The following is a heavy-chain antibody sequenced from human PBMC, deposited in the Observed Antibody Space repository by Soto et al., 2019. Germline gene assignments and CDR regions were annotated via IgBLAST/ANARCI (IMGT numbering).Heavy chain of an antibody. Sequence: SETLSLTCAVSGGSISSSNWWSWVRQPPGKGLEWIGEIYHSGSTNYNPSLKSRVTISVDKSKNQFSLKLSSVTAADTAVYYCARDYYGSGDPGTNYNWFDPWGQGTLVTVSS. CDR1: GGSISSSNW. D-gene: IGHD3-10*01. V-gene: IGHV4-4*02. CDR3: ARDYYGSGDPGTNYNWFDP. CDR2: IYHSGST. J-gene: IGHJ5*02.